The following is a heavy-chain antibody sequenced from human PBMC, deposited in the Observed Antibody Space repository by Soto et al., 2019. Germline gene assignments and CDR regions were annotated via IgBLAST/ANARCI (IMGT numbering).Heavy chain of an antibody. V-gene: IGHV3-23*01. CDR1: GFTFSGNV. Sequence: GGSLRLSCVASGFTFSGNVMSWVRQAPGKGLEWISIISGSGGSTYYADSVKGRFTISRDNSNNTLYLQMHSLTAADTAVYYCAKNGCGGDCYSSVAGNWFDPWGQGTLVTVSS. CDR3: AKNGCGGDCYSSVAGNWFDP. CDR2: ISGSGGST. J-gene: IGHJ5*02. D-gene: IGHD2-21*02.